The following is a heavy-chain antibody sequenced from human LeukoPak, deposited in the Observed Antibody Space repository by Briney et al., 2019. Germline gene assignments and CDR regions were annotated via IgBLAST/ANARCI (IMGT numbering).Heavy chain of an antibody. J-gene: IGHJ5*02. D-gene: IGHD3-9*01. Sequence: ASVKVSCKASGYTFSNYYLHWVRQAPGQGLEWMGMINPSGGNTRYAQKFQGRVTMTRDMSTSTVYMELSSLRSEDTAAYYCARDSEVLRYFDWLGPRYNWFDPWGQGTLVTVSS. V-gene: IGHV1-46*01. CDR2: INPSGGNT. CDR1: GYTFSNYY. CDR3: ARDSEVLRYFDWLGPRYNWFDP.